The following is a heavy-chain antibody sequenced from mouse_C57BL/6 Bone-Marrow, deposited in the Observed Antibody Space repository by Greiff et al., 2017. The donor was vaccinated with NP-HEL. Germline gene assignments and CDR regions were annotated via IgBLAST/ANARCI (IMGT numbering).Heavy chain of an antibody. V-gene: IGHV5-17*01. CDR3: AINYYGSSPAWFAY. D-gene: IGHD1-1*01. CDR1: GFTFSDYG. Sequence: EVKLMESGGGLVKPGGSLKLSCAASGFTFSDYGMHWVRQAPEKGLEWVAYISSGSSTIYYADTVKGRFTISRDNAKNTLFLQMTSLRSEDTAMYYCAINYYGSSPAWFAYWGQGTLVTVSA. J-gene: IGHJ3*01. CDR2: ISSGSSTI.